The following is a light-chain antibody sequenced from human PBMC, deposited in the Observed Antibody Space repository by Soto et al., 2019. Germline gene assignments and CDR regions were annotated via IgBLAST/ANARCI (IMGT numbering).Light chain of an antibody. CDR2: DAS. CDR3: QQYNNWWT. Sequence: EVVMTQSPDTVSVSQGERATLSCRASQSVSSNYLAWYQHKPGQAPRLLIYDASSRATGTPDRFSGSGSGTEFTLTISSLQSEDFAVYYCQQYNNWWTFGQGTKVDIK. J-gene: IGKJ1*01. CDR1: QSVSSN. V-gene: IGKV3D-15*01.